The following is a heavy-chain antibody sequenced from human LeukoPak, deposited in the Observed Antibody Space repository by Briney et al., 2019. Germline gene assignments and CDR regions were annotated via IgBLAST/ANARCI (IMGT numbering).Heavy chain of an antibody. CDR2: ISSNGGTT. CDR3: VKGHDSSGYYLSYFDY. Sequence: GGALRLSCSASGFTFSSYAMHWVRQAPGKGLEYVSTISSNGGTTYYADSVKGRFTISRDNSKNTLYLQMSSLRAEDTAVYYCVKGHDSSGYYLSYFDYWGQGALVTVSS. CDR1: GFTFSSYA. V-gene: IGHV3-64D*09. J-gene: IGHJ4*02. D-gene: IGHD3-22*01.